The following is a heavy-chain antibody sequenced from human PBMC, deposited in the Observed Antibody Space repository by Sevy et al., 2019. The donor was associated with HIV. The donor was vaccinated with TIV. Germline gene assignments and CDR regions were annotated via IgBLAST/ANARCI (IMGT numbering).Heavy chain of an antibody. D-gene: IGHD1-26*01. CDR3: ARGPEWELMRFLSH. J-gene: IGHJ4*02. CDR2: ISSNGDNT. CDR1: GFTFRTYA. Sequence: GGSLRLSCAASGFTFRTYAFHWVRQAPGRGLEWIGLISSNGDNTFYANSVRGRFTISRDNSMNTLYLQMTSLTPDDTAVYYCARGPEWELMRFLSHWGQGTLVTVS. V-gene: IGHV3-30-3*01.